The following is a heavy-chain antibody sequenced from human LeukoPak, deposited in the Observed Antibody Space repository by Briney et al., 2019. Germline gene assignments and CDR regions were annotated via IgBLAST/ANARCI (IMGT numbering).Heavy chain of an antibody. CDR3: ARAPLLYFDWCYFDY. V-gene: IGHV3-23*01. J-gene: IGHJ4*02. CDR1: GFTFSSYA. Sequence: GGSLRLSCAASGFTFSSYAMSWVRQAPGMGLEWVSSIGSSGDITYYADSVKGRFTISRDNSKNTLYLQMNSLRVEDTAVYYCARAPLLYFDWCYFDYWGQGTLVTVSS. CDR2: IGSSGDIT. D-gene: IGHD3-9*01.